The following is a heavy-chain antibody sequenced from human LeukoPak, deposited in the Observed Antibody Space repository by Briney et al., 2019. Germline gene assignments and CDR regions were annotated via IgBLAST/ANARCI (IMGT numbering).Heavy chain of an antibody. V-gene: IGHV3-23*01. CDR1: GFTFSSYA. D-gene: IGHD5-12*01. CDR2: ISGSGGST. J-gene: IGHJ3*02. Sequence: GGSLRLSCAASGFTFSSYAMSWVRQAPGKGLEWVSAISGSGGSTYYADSVKGRFTISRDNSKNTLYLQMNSLRAEDTAVYYCAREDLEIVATISGAFDIWGQGTMVTVSS. CDR3: AREDLEIVATISGAFDI.